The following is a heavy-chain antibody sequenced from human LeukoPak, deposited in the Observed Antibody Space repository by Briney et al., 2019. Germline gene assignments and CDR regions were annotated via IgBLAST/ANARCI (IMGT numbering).Heavy chain of an antibody. Sequence: PGGSLRLSCAASGFTFSSYVTGWVRQAPGKGLEWVSTIDSSGDNTHYADSVKGRFTISRDNSKNTLYLQMNSLRAEDTAVYYCAKYRMYHFDYWGQGTLVTVSS. CDR3: AKYRMYHFDY. CDR2: IDSSGDNT. V-gene: IGHV3-23*01. J-gene: IGHJ4*02. D-gene: IGHD1-14*01. CDR1: GFTFSSYV.